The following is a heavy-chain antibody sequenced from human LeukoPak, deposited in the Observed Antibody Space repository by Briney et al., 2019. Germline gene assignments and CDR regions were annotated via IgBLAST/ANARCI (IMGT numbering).Heavy chain of an antibody. Sequence: GGSLRLSCGASGFTVSSNYMSWVRQAPGKGLEWVSVIYSDGRIHYADSVKGRFTISRDDSKNTLYLQMNSLRAEDTAVYYCARESGYSYGLAGFFDYWGQGILVTVSS. V-gene: IGHV3-53*01. CDR3: ARESGYSYGLAGFFDY. J-gene: IGHJ4*02. CDR1: GFTVSSNY. CDR2: IYSDGRI. D-gene: IGHD5-18*01.